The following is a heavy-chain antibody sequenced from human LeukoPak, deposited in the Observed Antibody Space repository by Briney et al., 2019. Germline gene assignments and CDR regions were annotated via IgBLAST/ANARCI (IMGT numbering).Heavy chain of an antibody. D-gene: IGHD5-24*01. Sequence: PSETLSLTCTVSGGSISSHYWNWIRQPPGKGLEWIGYIYYSGSATYNPSLRSRVTISIDTSKNQFSLKLSSVTAADTAVYYCARDGGRDGYNALDYWGQGALVTVSS. J-gene: IGHJ4*02. CDR1: GGSISSHY. CDR2: IYYSGSA. CDR3: ARDGGRDGYNALDY. V-gene: IGHV4-59*11.